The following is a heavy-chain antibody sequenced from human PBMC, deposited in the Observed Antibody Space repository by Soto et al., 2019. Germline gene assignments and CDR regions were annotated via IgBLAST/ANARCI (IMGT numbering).Heavy chain of an antibody. Sequence: GASVKVSCKASGGTFSSYAISWVRQAPGQGLEWMGGIIPIFGTANYAQKFQGRVTITADESTSTAYMELSSLRSEDTAVYYCARGAIYGDYADYYYYGMGVWGQGTTGTVAS. CDR1: GGTFSSYA. CDR2: IIPIFGTA. V-gene: IGHV1-69*13. D-gene: IGHD4-17*01. CDR3: ARGAIYGDYADYYYYGMGV. J-gene: IGHJ6*02.